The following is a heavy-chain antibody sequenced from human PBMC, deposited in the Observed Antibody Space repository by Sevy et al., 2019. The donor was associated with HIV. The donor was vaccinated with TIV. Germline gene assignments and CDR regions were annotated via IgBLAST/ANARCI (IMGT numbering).Heavy chain of an antibody. CDR3: AKDADGGDMVTFGGREYGVDV. Sequence: GGSLRLSCAASGFTFSTYGMHWVRQAPGKGLEWVALISYDGSKKYYRDSVRGRFTISRDNSKNTFYLQMKSLRGDDTAVYYWAKDADGGDMVTFGGREYGVDVWGPGPTVTVSS. CDR1: GFTFSTYG. CDR2: ISYDGSKK. D-gene: IGHD3-16*01. V-gene: IGHV3-30*18. J-gene: IGHJ6*02.